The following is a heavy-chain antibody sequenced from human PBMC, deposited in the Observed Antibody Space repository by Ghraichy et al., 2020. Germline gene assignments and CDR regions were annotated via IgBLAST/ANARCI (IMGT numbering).Heavy chain of an antibody. CDR1: GFPFSFYS. V-gene: IGHV3-48*02. CDR3: ARDGDGDNDPIRAFDY. J-gene: IGHJ4*02. D-gene: IGHD4-17*01. CDR2: ISGSTTTI. Sequence: GESLNISCAASGFPFSFYSINWVRQAPGKGLEWISYISGSTTTIYYADSVKGRFTISRDNAKNSLYLQMNSLRDEDTAVYYCARDGDGDNDPIRAFDYWGQGTLVTVSS.